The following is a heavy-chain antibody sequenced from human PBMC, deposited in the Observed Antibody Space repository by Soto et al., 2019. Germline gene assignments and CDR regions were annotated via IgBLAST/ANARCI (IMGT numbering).Heavy chain of an antibody. Sequence: GLEWVAVISYDGSNKYYADSVKGRFTISRDNSKNTLYLQMNSLRAEDTAVYYCAKEGGSGYSSSWYYFDYWGQGTLVTVSS. J-gene: IGHJ4*02. D-gene: IGHD6-13*01. CDR2: ISYDGSNK. CDR3: AKEGGSGYSSSWYYFDY. V-gene: IGHV3-30*18.